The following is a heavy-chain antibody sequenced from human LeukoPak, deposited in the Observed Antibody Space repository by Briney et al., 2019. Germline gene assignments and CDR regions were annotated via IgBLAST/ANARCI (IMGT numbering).Heavy chain of an antibody. D-gene: IGHD6-13*01. Sequence: SETLSLTCAVYGGSFSGYYWSWIRQPPGKGLEWIGEINHSGSTNYNPSLKSRVTISVDTSKNQFSLKLSSVTAADTAVYYCARRLRNFGSSWVYYYYYMDVWGKGTTVTVSS. V-gene: IGHV4-34*01. J-gene: IGHJ6*03. CDR3: ARRLRNFGSSWVYYYYYMDV. CDR2: INHSGST. CDR1: GGSFSGYY.